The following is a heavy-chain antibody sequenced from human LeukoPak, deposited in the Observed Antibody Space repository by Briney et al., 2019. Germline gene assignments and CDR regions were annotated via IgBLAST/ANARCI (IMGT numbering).Heavy chain of an antibody. J-gene: IGHJ4*02. CDR2: ISGSGGST. CDR3: ARGRSVSGTPEFDY. D-gene: IGHD6-19*01. V-gene: IGHV3-23*01. Sequence: QPGGTLRLSCAASGFTFSSYGMSWVRLAPGKGLEWVSAISGSGGSTYYADSVKGRFTISRDNAKNSLYLQLNSLRAEDTAVFYCARGRSVSGTPEFDYWGQGTLVTVSS. CDR1: GFTFSSYG.